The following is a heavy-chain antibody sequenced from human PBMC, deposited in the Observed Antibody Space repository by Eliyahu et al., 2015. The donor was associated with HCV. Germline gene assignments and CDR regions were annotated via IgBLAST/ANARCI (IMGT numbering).Heavy chain of an antibody. Sequence: QVQLKQWGAGLLKPSETLSLTCAVYGGSFSGYYWSWIRQPPGKGLEWIGEINHSGSTNYNPSLKSRVTISVDTSKNQFSLKLSSVTAADTAVYYCARGRVVAATPVGKPTWFDPWGQGTLVTVSS. CDR1: GGSFSGYY. CDR2: INHSGST. J-gene: IGHJ5*02. CDR3: ARGRVVAATPVGKPTWFDP. D-gene: IGHD2-15*01. V-gene: IGHV4-34*01.